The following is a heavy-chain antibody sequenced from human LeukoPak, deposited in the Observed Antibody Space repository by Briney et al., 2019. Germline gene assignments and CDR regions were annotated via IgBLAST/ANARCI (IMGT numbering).Heavy chain of an antibody. J-gene: IGHJ4*02. CDR3: ARQRELEGEPPFDY. D-gene: IGHD1-1*01. V-gene: IGHV1-2*02. CDR1: AYTFTDYY. Sequence: ASVKVSCKASAYTFTDYYIHWVRQAPGQGLEWMGWMNPKNGDTHYAQKFQGRVTMTRDTSISTAYMELSSLRSEDTAVYYCARQRELEGEPPFDYWGQGTLVTVSS. CDR2: MNPKNGDT.